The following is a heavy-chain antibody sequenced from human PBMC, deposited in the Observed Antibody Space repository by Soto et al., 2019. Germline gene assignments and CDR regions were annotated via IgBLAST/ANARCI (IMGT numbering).Heavy chain of an antibody. CDR2: INHSGNT. CDR1: GASLSDTY. J-gene: IGHJ5*02. Sequence: PSETLSLTCAVYGASLSDTYCNWLRQRPGKGLECIGKINHSGNTNYNPSHRSRFTISIDTSKNQLSLNLRSVSAADTAVYYCARGRGDFDAWGQGTPVTVSS. CDR3: ARGRGDFDA. D-gene: IGHD2-21*01. V-gene: IGHV4-34*01.